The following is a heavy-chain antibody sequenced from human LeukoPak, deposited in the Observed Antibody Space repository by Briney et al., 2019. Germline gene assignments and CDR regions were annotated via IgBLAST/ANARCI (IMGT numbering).Heavy chain of an antibody. Sequence: PSGSLSLTCAASGFPLSNYNLNWVRQAPGKGLEWISSISTTGTYTYYTDSVNVRFTISRDNAKISLYLQMNSLRAADTGVYYCARDSYPPIRASGGQGTLVAVSS. D-gene: IGHD3-3*02. J-gene: IGHJ4*02. CDR2: ISTTGTYT. CDR3: ARDSYPPIRAS. CDR1: GFPLSNYN. V-gene: IGHV3-21*01.